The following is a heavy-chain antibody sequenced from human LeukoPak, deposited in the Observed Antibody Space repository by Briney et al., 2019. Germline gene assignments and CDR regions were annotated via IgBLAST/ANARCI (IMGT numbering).Heavy chain of an antibody. CDR3: ARVVPLVYYYYYMDV. Sequence: GASVKVSCKASGYTFTGYYMHWVRQAPGQGLEWMGWINPNSGGTNYAQKFQGRVTMTRDTSISTAYMELSRLRSDDTAVYYCARVVPLVYYYYYMDVWGKGTTVTVSS. CDR2: INPNSGGT. V-gene: IGHV1-2*02. CDR1: GYTFTGYY. J-gene: IGHJ6*03. D-gene: IGHD6-13*01.